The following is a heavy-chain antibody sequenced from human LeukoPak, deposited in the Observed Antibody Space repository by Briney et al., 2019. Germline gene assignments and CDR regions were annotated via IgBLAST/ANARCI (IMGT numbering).Heavy chain of an antibody. CDR2: IYYSGRT. J-gene: IGHJ4*02. Sequence: PSETLSLTCSVSGDSISRSDSYWDWIRQPPGKGLEWIGTIYYSGRTYYSPSLKSRVTMSVDTPNNQFSLKLSSVTAADTAVYYCARVRYDILTGYGASGFDYWGQGTLVTVSS. CDR3: ARVRYDILTGYGASGFDY. V-gene: IGHV4-39*07. D-gene: IGHD3-9*01. CDR1: GDSISRSDSY.